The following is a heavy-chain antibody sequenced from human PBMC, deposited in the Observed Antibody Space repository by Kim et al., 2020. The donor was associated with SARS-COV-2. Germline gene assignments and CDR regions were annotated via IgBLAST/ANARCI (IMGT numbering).Heavy chain of an antibody. Sequence: QKFQGRVTMSEDTSTNTAYLGLSSLRSDDTAVYYCATDRYCGSTSCYIFDFWGQGTLVTVSS. J-gene: IGHJ4*02. V-gene: IGHV1-24*01. CDR3: ATDRYCGSTSCYIFDF. D-gene: IGHD2-2*02.